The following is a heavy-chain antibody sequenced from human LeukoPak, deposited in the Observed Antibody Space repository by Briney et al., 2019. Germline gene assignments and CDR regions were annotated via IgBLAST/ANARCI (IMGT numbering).Heavy chain of an antibody. Sequence: SQTLSLTCTVSGGSISSSNYYWSWIRQPAGKGLEWIGRIYTSGTTNYNPSLKSRVTISIDTSKNQFSLKLSSVTAADTAVYYCARGLWFGDEDPPYFDYWGQGTLVTVSS. V-gene: IGHV4-61*02. CDR1: GGSISSSNYY. D-gene: IGHD3-10*01. J-gene: IGHJ4*02. CDR2: IYTSGTT. CDR3: ARGLWFGDEDPPYFDY.